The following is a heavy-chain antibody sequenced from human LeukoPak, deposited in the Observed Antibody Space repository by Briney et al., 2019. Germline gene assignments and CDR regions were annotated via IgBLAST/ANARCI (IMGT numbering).Heavy chain of an antibody. CDR2: IYYSGST. V-gene: IGHV4-39*01. CDR3: ARGTKFHAY. J-gene: IGHJ4*02. D-gene: IGHD2-21*01. CDR1: GGSISSSSYY. Sequence: SETLSLTCTVSGGSISSSSYYWGWIRQPPGKGLEWIGSIYYSGSTYYNPSLKSRVTISVDTSKNQFSLKLSSVTAADTAVYYCARGTKFHAYWGQGTLVTVSS.